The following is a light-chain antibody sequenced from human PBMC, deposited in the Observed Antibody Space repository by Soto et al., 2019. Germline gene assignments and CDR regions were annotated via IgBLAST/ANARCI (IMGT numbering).Light chain of an antibody. CDR3: HQYNMWPLT. CDR1: QSVSSY. CDR2: GAS. J-gene: IGKJ4*01. Sequence: PSRATLSLYPVERTTLSVRASQSVSSYLAWYQQKPGQAPRLLIYGASSRATGIPAKFSGSGSGTEFTLTISSLQSEDFAVYYCHQYNMWPLTGGGGTKVDI. V-gene: IGKV3-15*01.